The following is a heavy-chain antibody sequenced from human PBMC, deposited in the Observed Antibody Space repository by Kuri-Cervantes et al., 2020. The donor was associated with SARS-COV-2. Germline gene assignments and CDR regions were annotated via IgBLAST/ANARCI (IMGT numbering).Heavy chain of an antibody. CDR3: ARICSSTSCLGNYFDY. CDR2: INSDGSST. V-gene: IGHV3-74*01. Sequence: LPLTCAASGFTFSSYWMHWVRQAPGKGLVWVSRINSDGSSTSYADSVKGRFTISRDNAKNTLYLQMNSLRAEDTAVYYCARICSSTSCLGNYFDYWGQGTLVTVSS. CDR1: GFTFSSYW. D-gene: IGHD2-2*01. J-gene: IGHJ4*02.